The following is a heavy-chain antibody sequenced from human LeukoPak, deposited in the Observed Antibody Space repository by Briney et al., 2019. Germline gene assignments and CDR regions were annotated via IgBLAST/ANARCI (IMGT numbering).Heavy chain of an antibody. CDR1: GYTFTSYG. V-gene: IGHV1-18*01. J-gene: IGHJ6*03. D-gene: IGHD6-6*01. Sequence: SVKVSCKASGYTFTSYGISWVRQAPGQGLEWMGWISAYNGNTDYAQKLQGRVTVTTDTSTSTAYMELRSLRSDDTAVYYCAREIAALGDYYYMDVWGKGTTVTVSS. CDR2: ISAYNGNT. CDR3: AREIAALGDYYYMDV.